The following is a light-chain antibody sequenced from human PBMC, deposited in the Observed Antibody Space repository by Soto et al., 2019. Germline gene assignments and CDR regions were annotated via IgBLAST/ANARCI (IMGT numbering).Light chain of an antibody. J-gene: IGKJ1*01. CDR1: QSVSSN. Sequence: EIVLTQSPATLSVSPGERATLSCRASQSVSSNLAWYQQKPGQAPRLLIYIASTRATGIPARFSGSGSGTEFILTISSLQSEDFAEYHCQQYNNWPQTFGQGTKVDIK. CDR3: QQYNNWPQT. CDR2: IAS. V-gene: IGKV3-15*01.